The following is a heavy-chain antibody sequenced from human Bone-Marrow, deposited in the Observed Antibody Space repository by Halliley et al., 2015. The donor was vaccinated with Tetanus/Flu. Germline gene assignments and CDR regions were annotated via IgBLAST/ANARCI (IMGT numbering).Heavy chain of an antibody. CDR1: DYTISSRFY. Sequence: TLSLTCAVPDYTISSRFYWGWVRQPPGKGLEYIGTVSHSGNTYNSPSLQSRVSISMDTSKNQLSLKLRSVTAADTAVYYCARRSHRADSSGYFDQWGQGILVTVSS. CDR3: ARRSHRADSSGYFDQ. D-gene: IGHD3-22*01. CDR2: VSHSGNT. J-gene: IGHJ4*02. V-gene: IGHV4-38-2*01.